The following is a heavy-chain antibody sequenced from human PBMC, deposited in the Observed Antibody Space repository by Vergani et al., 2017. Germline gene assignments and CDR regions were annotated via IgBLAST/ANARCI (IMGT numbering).Heavy chain of an antibody. CDR1: GFTFSSYG. J-gene: IGHJ6*03. CDR2: ISSDGSNK. V-gene: IGHV3-30*18. D-gene: IGHD2-2*01. CDR3: AKLQGHCSSTSCEGYYYYMDV. Sequence: QVQLVESGGGVVQPGRSLRLSRAASGFTFSSYGMHWVRQAPGKGLEWVAVISSDGSNKYYAESVKGRFTISRDNSKNTLYLQMNSLRAEDTAVYYCAKLQGHCSSTSCEGYYYYMDVWGKGTTVTVSS.